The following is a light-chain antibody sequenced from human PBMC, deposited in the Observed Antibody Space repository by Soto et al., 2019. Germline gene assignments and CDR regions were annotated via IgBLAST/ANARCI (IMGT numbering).Light chain of an antibody. J-gene: IGKJ1*01. CDR1: QSVSSSY. CDR2: GAS. CDR3: QHYGTSWT. Sequence: EIVLTQSPGTPSLSPGERATLSCRASQSVSSSYLAWYQQKPGKAPRLLIYGASSRATGIPDRLSGGGSGTDFTITIRRLEPEDSAVYYCQHYGTSWTFGQGTKVDIK. V-gene: IGKV3-20*01.